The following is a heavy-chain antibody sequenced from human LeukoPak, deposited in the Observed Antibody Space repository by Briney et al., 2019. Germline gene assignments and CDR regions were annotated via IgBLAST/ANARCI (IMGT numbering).Heavy chain of an antibody. CDR3: ATKPHGDEGYDI. D-gene: IGHD4-17*01. V-gene: IGHV1-18*04. CDR1: GYTFTVYG. J-gene: IGHJ3*02. Sequence: GASVTVSFTASGYTFTVYGFSWVRQAPGQGLEWVGWISHDNENTNYAQKFKGRVTMTTDTTTSTAYMDLRGLTSDDTAVYYCATKPHGDEGYDIWGQGTSVVVSS. CDR2: ISHDNENT.